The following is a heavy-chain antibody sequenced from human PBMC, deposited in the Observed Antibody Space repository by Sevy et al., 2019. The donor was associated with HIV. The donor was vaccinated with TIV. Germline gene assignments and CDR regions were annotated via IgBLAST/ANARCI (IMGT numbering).Heavy chain of an antibody. CDR2: ISGFNGNT. CDR3: ARGYSSTYYGSVDY. V-gene: IGHV1-18*04. J-gene: IGHJ4*02. Sequence: ASVKVSCKTSGYTFTSYGISWVRQAPGQGLEWVGWISGFNGNTKYAQKFQGRVTVTTDTSTTTVYMELRSLRSDDTAVYYCARGYSSTYYGSVDYWGQGTLVTVSS. CDR1: GYTFTSYG. D-gene: IGHD6-13*01.